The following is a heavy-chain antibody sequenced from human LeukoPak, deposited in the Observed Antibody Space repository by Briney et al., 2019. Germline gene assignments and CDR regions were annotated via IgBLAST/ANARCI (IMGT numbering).Heavy chain of an antibody. CDR1: GFTFSSYS. CDR2: ISSSSSYI. V-gene: IGHV3-21*01. D-gene: IGHD3-16*02. J-gene: IGHJ4*02. Sequence: GGSLRLSCAASGFTFSSYSMNWVRQAPGKGLEWLSSISSSSSYIYYADSVKGRFTISRDNAKNSLYLQMSSLRVEDTAVYYCARARGGNHRYPFDLWGQGTLVTVSS. CDR3: ARARGGNHRYPFDL.